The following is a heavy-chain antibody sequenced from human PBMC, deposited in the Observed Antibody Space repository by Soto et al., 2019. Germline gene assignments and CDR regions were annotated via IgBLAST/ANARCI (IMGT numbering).Heavy chain of an antibody. CDR1: GYTFTDHG. CDR3: AREVEGSYSPADF. V-gene: IGHV1-18*01. CDR2: VSSYNGNT. J-gene: IGHJ4*02. Sequence: QVQLVQSGPEVKKPGASVTVSCKTPGYTFTDHGIDWVRQAPGQGLEWVGWVSSYNGNTNYAYNLKDRVIMTTDASTSTAYMELRGLRSDDTAVYYGAREVEGSYSPADFWGQGTPVTVSS. D-gene: IGHD3-10*01.